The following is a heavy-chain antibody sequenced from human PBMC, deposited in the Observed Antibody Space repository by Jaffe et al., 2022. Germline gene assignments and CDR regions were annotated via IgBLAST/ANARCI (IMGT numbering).Heavy chain of an antibody. CDR1: GFTFSSYG. V-gene: IGHV3-30*02. CDR2: IWYTGTNE. CDR3: AKDRGGSTMRGSEI. Sequence: QVQLVESGGGVVQPGGSLRLSCAASGFTFSSYGMHWVRQAPGKGLEWLAFIWYTGTNEYYADSVKGRFTISRDNSKNTLYLQMNSLRVEDTAVFYCAKDRGGSTMRGSEIWGQGTMVTVSS. J-gene: IGHJ3*02. D-gene: IGHD3-10*01.